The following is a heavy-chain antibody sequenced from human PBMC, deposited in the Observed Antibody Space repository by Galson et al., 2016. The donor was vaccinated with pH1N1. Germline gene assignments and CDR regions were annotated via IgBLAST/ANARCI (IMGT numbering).Heavy chain of an antibody. J-gene: IGHJ4*02. D-gene: IGHD5-18*01. CDR3: ARAETAMDLFDY. CDR1: GGSINNYY. CDR2: IYSSGST. V-gene: IGHV4-4*07. Sequence: ETLSLTCTVSGGSINNYYWTWIRQPAGKGPEWIGRIYSSGSTKYNPSLKSRVPMVIDKSKNHFSLKLRSVTAADSAMYFCARAETAMDLFDYWGQGILVTVSS.